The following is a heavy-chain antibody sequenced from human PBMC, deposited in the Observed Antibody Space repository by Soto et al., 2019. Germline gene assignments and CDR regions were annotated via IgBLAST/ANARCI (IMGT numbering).Heavy chain of an antibody. V-gene: IGHV3-21*01. CDR3: ARMSIVGRRDYYYGMDV. D-gene: IGHD6-6*01. CDR1: GFSFSDYS. CDR2: IRSSTSYI. J-gene: IGHJ6*02. Sequence: GGSLRLSCAASGFSFSDYSVNWVRQAPGKGLEWVSSIRSSTSYIYYADSVKGRFTISRDNAKNSLYPQMNSLRAEDTAVYFCARMSIVGRRDYYYGMDVWGQGTTVTVSS.